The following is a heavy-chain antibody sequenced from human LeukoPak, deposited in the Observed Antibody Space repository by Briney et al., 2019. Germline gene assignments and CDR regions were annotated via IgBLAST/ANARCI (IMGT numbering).Heavy chain of an antibody. D-gene: IGHD3-10*01. CDR1: GGSISSSNW. J-gene: IGHJ3*02. CDR2: IYHSGST. Sequence: SGTLSLTCAVSGGSISSSNWWSWVRQPPGKGLEWIGEIYHSGSTNYNPSLKSRVTISVDKSKNQFSLKPSSVTAADTAVYYCAIWFGELYRAFDIWGQGTMVTVSS. V-gene: IGHV4-4*02. CDR3: AIWFGELYRAFDI.